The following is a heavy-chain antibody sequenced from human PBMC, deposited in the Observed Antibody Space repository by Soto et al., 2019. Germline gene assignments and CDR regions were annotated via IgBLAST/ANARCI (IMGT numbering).Heavy chain of an antibody. CDR2: VGKSGGDT. Sequence: EVQLLESGGALVQPGGSLRLSCAASGFTFNNYGMSWVRQAPGKGLEWVSSVGKSGGDTYYADSVKGRFTISRDNSENMLFLQMAILRAEDTAVYYCAPLAVAGPNFDYWGQGTLVTVSS. CDR1: GFTFNNYG. CDR3: APLAVAGPNFDY. J-gene: IGHJ4*02. V-gene: IGHV3-23*01. D-gene: IGHD6-19*01.